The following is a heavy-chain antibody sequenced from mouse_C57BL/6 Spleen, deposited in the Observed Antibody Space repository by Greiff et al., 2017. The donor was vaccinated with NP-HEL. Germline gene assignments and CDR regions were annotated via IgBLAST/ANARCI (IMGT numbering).Heavy chain of an antibody. J-gene: IGHJ4*01. CDR1: GFSLTSYG. Sequence: VKLVESGPGLVQPSQSLSITCTVSGFSLTSYGVHWVRQSPGKGLEWLGVIWSGGSTDYNAAFISRLSISKDNSKSQVFFKMNSLQADDTAIYYCARTPTTVVAKDAMDYWGQGTSVTVSS. V-gene: IGHV2-2*01. CDR2: IWSGGST. D-gene: IGHD1-1*01. CDR3: ARTPTTVVAKDAMDY.